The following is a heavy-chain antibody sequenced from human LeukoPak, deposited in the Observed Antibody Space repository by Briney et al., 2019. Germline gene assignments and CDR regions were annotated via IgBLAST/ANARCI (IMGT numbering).Heavy chain of an antibody. V-gene: IGHV4-39*01. CDR1: GDSISSNNYF. Sequence: SGTLSLTCTVSGDSISSNNYFWGWICQPPGKGLEWIGSIYYSGSTYYNPSLKSRVTISVDTSMNQVSLKLNSVTAADTAVYYCVRLWLGERPPDVWGQGTTVTVSS. D-gene: IGHD3-10*01. CDR3: VRLWLGERPPDV. CDR2: IYYSGST. J-gene: IGHJ6*02.